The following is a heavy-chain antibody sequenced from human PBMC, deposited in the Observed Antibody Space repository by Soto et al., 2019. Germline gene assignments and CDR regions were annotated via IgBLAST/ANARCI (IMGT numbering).Heavy chain of an antibody. CDR2: ISGSGGST. V-gene: IGHV3-23*01. Sequence: GGSLRLSCAASGFTFSSYAMSWVRQAPGKGLEWVSAISGSGGSTYYADSVKGRFTISRDNSKNTLYLQMNSLRAEDTAVYYCAKPVLQYYYGSGSYSDYWGQGTLVTVSS. CDR1: GFTFSSYA. J-gene: IGHJ4*02. D-gene: IGHD3-10*01. CDR3: AKPVLQYYYGSGSYSDY.